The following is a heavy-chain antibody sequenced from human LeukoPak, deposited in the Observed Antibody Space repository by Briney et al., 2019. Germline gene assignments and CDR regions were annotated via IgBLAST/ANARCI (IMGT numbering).Heavy chain of an antibody. CDR1: GGSLSSGGYS. Sequence: PSETLSLTCAVSGGSLSSGGYSWSWIRQPPGKGLEWIGYIYHSGSTYYNPPLKSRVTISVDRSKNQFSLKLSSVTAADTAVYYCARENEKTAGGIDYWGQGTLVTVSS. D-gene: IGHD3-16*01. CDR3: ARENEKTAGGIDY. J-gene: IGHJ4*02. V-gene: IGHV4-30-2*01. CDR2: IYHSGST.